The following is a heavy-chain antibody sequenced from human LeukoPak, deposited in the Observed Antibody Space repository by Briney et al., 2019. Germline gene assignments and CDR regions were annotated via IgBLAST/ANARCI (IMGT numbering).Heavy chain of an antibody. CDR2: INPNSGVT. Sequence: ASVKDSCKASGYTFTGYYMHWVRQAPGQGLEWMGRINPNSGVTNYAQKFQGRVTMTRDTSISTAYMELSRLRSDDTAVYYCARAPPPYSSGWYGEGGDYWGQGTLVTVSS. V-gene: IGHV1-2*06. J-gene: IGHJ4*02. D-gene: IGHD6-19*01. CDR1: GYTFTGYY. CDR3: ARAPPPYSSGWYGEGGDY.